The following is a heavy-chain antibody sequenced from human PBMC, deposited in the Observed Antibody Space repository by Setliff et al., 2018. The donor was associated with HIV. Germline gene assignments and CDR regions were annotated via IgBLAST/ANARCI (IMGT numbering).Heavy chain of an antibody. CDR3: ARGMIWGAYYYYMDV. CDR1: GGSISSYY. J-gene: IGHJ6*03. Sequence: LSLTCTVSGGSISSYYWTWIRQPPGKGLEWIGHIFISGITNYNPSLKSRVTISVDSSTNQFSLHLSSVTAADTAVYYCARGMIWGAYYYYMDVWGTGTTVTVSS. V-gene: IGHV4-4*08. D-gene: IGHD3-16*01. CDR2: IFISGIT.